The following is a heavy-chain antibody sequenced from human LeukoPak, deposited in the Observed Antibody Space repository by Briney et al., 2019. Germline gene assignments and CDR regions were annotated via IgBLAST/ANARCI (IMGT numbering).Heavy chain of an antibody. CDR1: GGSISSSSYY. Sequence: SETLSLTCTVSGGSISSSSYYWGWIRQPPGKGLEWIGSIYYSGSTYYNPSLKSRFTISVDTSKNQFSLKLSSVTAADTAVYYCARDNGGGGYSYGSNFDYWGQGTLVTVSS. CDR2: IYYSGST. J-gene: IGHJ4*02. D-gene: IGHD5-18*01. V-gene: IGHV4-39*07. CDR3: ARDNGGGGYSYGSNFDY.